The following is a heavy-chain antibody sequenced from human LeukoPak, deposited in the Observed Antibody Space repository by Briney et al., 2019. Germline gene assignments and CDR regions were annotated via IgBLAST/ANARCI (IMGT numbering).Heavy chain of an antibody. D-gene: IGHD2-8*01. V-gene: IGHV4-38-2*01. J-gene: IGHJ4*02. CDR3: ARATNRYCTNGLCYDFDY. CDR1: GYSIVNGYY. Sequence: PSETVSLTCAVSGYSIVNGYYWGWIRQPPGKGLEWIGNTYHSGSTSYNPSLKSRVSISVDTSKNQFSLKLNSVTAADTAVYYCARATNRYCTNGLCYDFDYWGQGTLVTVSS. CDR2: TYHSGST.